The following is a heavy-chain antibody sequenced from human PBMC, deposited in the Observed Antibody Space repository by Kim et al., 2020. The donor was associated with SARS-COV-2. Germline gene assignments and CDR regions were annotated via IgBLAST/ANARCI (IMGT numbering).Heavy chain of an antibody. CDR3: AILRREFNVLTGD. CDR1: GGSFRISGNY. CDR2: MYYTGKT. V-gene: IGHV4-39*01. J-gene: IGHJ1*01. D-gene: IGHD3-9*01. Sequence: SETLSLTCTVSGGSFRISGNYWGWIRQPPGKGLEWIGNMYYTGKTYYNPSLESRVSISVDTSKNQFSLDLTSVTAADTAVYYCAILRREFNVLTGDWG.